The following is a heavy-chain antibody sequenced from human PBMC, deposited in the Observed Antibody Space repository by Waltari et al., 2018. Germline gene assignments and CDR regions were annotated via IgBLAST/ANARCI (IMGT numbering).Heavy chain of an antibody. J-gene: IGHJ4*02. D-gene: IGHD3-22*01. Sequence: QVQLVESGGGVVQPGRSLRLSCAASGFTFSSYGMHWVRQAPGKGREWVAVIWYDGSNKYYADSVKGRFTISRDNSKNTLYLQMNSLRAEDTAMYYCAKAPTNYYDSSGEEYYFDYWGQGTLVTVSS. CDR1: GFTFSSYG. V-gene: IGHV3-30*18. CDR2: IWYDGSNK. CDR3: AKAPTNYYDSSGEEYYFDY.